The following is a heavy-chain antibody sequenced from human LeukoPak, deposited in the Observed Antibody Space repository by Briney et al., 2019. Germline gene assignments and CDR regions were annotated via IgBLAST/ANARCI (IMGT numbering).Heavy chain of an antibody. J-gene: IGHJ4*02. Sequence: PGGSLRLSCAASGFTFSSDTMTWVRQAPGKGLEWVATIWYDGSNKNYADSVKGRFTISRDNSKNTLFLQMNSLRGEDTAVYYCARDDGPNDYWGQGTLVTVSS. V-gene: IGHV3-33*08. CDR3: ARDDGPNDY. CDR1: GFTFSSDT. D-gene: IGHD4/OR15-4a*01. CDR2: IWYDGSNK.